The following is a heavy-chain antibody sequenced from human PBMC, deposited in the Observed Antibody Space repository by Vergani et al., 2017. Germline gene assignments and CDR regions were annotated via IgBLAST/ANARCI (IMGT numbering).Heavy chain of an antibody. Sequence: EVQLVESGGGLVKPGGSLRLSCAASGFTFSSYSMNWVRQAPGKGLEWVSSISSSSSYIYYADSVKGRFTISRDNAKNSLYLQMNSLRAEDTAVYYCAREEVRSYCSCTSCYPDRKITYGMDVWGQGTTVTVSS. CDR1: GFTFSSYS. CDR2: ISSSSSYI. V-gene: IGHV3-21*01. CDR3: AREEVRSYCSCTSCYPDRKITYGMDV. D-gene: IGHD2-2*01. J-gene: IGHJ6*02.